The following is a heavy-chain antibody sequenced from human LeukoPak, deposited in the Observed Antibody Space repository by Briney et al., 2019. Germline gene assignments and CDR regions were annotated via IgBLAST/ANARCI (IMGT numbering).Heavy chain of an antibody. J-gene: IGHJ3*02. Sequence: PGGSLRLSCAASGFTFSSYEMNWVRQAPGKGLEWVSYISSSGSTIHYADSVKGRFTISRDNAKNSLYLQMNSLRAEDTAVYYCARVPTGTTAFDIWGQGTMVTVSS. CDR3: ARVPTGTTAFDI. V-gene: IGHV3-48*03. D-gene: IGHD1-1*01. CDR1: GFTFSSYE. CDR2: ISSSGSTI.